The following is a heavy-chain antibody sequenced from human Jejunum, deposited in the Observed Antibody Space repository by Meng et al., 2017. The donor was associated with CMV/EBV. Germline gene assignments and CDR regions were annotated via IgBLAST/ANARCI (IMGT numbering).Heavy chain of an antibody. J-gene: IGHJ4*02. D-gene: IGHD5-12*01. CDR2: IYTSGST. V-gene: IGHV4-4*07. CDR1: GGSIRKYY. Sequence: LQEAGTGWVRPPGSVSFTCTVYGGSIRKYYGSWLRRLAGKSLEWIGRIYTSGSTHYNPSLKSRVTMSVDTSKNQFALKLSSVTAADTAVYYCARENSGYDYWGQGTLVTVSS. CDR3: ARENSGYDY.